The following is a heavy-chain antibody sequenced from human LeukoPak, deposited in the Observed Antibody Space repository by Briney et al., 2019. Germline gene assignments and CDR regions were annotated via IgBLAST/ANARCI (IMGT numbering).Heavy chain of an antibody. J-gene: IGHJ4*02. D-gene: IGHD5-18*01. CDR3: ARMDGYSYDYDY. Sequence: ASVKVSCKASGYTFTSYDFNWVRQATGQRPEWMGWMSPNSGDTGYAQKFQDRVTMTRNTSISTAYRELSSLRSDDTAVYYCARMDGYSYDYDYWGQGTLVTVSS. V-gene: IGHV1-8*01. CDR2: MSPNSGDT. CDR1: GYTFTSYD.